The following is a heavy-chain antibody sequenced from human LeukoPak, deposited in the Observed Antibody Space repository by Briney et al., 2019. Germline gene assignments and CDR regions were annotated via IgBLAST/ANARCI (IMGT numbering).Heavy chain of an antibody. J-gene: IGHJ4*02. D-gene: IGHD1-26*01. CDR1: GGSISSYY. V-gene: IGHV4-59*01. CDR2: NSYSGNT. Sequence: SETQSLTCTVSGGSISSYYWSWIRQPPGKGLEWIGYNSYSGNTNYNPSLKSRVTISVDTSKNHFSLNLRSVTAADTAVYYCARVGSGSFDYWGQGTLVTVSS. CDR3: ARVGSGSFDY.